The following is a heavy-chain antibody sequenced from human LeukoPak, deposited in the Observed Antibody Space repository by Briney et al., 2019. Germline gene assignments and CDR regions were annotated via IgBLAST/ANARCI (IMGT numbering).Heavy chain of an antibody. V-gene: IGHV4-4*07. Sequence: PSETLSLTCTISGDSMSGYSWSWLRQPAGKELEWIGRIYTSYFTEYNLSLDGRVTMSIGTSKNQFSLMLDSVTAADTAIYYCARVHIVTGTYFDSWGQGALVTVSS. D-gene: IGHD3-10*01. CDR3: ARVHIVTGTYFDS. CDR2: IYTSYFT. CDR1: GDSMSGYS. J-gene: IGHJ4*02.